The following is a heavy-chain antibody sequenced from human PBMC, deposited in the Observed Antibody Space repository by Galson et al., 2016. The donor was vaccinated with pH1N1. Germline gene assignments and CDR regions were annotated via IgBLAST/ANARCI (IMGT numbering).Heavy chain of an antibody. CDR1: GSTFTTYW. CDR2: IYPGDSET. D-gene: IGHD2/OR15-2a*01. V-gene: IGHV5-51*03. CDR3: ARRSTELGLDY. J-gene: IGHJ4*02. Sequence: QSGAEVKKPGESLKISCRASGSTFTTYWIGWVRQMPGKGLEWMGIIYPGDSETKYSPSFEGQVTFSVDKSKNTAYLHWSSLKASDTAIYYCARRSTELGLDYWGQGVLVTVSS.